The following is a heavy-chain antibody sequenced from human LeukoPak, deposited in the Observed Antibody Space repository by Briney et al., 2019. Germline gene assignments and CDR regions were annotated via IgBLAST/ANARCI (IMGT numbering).Heavy chain of an antibody. D-gene: IGHD5-12*01. J-gene: IGHJ3*02. CDR3: AKDGGYDYSLDAFDI. Sequence: GGSLRLSCAASGFTFSSYAMSWVRQTPGKGLEWVSAITGSGSSTYYADSVKGRFTISRDNSKNTLYLQMNSLRAEDTAVYYCAKDGGYDYSLDAFDIWGQGTMVTVSS. CDR1: GFTFSSYA. V-gene: IGHV3-23*01. CDR2: ITGSGSST.